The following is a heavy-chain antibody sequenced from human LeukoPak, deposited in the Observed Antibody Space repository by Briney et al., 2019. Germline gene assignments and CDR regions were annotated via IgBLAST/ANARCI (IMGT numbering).Heavy chain of an antibody. CDR2: IYYSGST. V-gene: IGHV4-31*03. CDR3: AREGPGYCSSTSCPQRGGMDV. CDR1: GGSISNGGYY. J-gene: IGHJ6*02. D-gene: IGHD2-2*01. Sequence: SETLCLTCTVSGGSISNGGYYWSWIRQHPGKGLESIGYIYYSGSTYYNPSLKSRVTISVDTSKNQFSLKLSSVTAADTAVYYCAREGPGYCSSTSCPQRGGMDVWGQGTTVTASS.